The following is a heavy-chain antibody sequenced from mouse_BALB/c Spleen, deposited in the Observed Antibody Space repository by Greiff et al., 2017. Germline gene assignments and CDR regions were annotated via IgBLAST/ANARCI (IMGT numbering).Heavy chain of an antibody. V-gene: IGHV5-17*02. CDR3: ARSGDYDSAWFAY. J-gene: IGHJ3*01. CDR1: GFTFSSFG. CDR2: ISSGSSTI. D-gene: IGHD2-4*01. Sequence: EVKLEESGGGLVQPGGSRKLSCAASGFTFSSFGMHWVRQAPEKGLEWVAYISSGSSTIYYADTVKGRFTISRDNPKNTLFLQMTSLRSEDTAMYYCARSGDYDSAWFAYWGQGTLVTVSA.